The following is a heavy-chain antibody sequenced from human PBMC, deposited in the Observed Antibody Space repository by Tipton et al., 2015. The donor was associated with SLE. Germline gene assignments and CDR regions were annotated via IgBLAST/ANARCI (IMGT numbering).Heavy chain of an antibody. J-gene: IGHJ6*03. Sequence: RSLRLSCAASGFTFSSYAMHWVRQAPGKGLEWVAVISYDGSNKYYADSVKGRFTISRDNSKNTLYLQMNSLRAEDTAVYYCARGSYSSSWHYYYYYMDVWGKGTTVTVSS. CDR3: ARGSYSSSWHYYYYYMDV. D-gene: IGHD6-13*01. CDR2: ISYDGSNK. V-gene: IGHV3-30*04. CDR1: GFTFSSYA.